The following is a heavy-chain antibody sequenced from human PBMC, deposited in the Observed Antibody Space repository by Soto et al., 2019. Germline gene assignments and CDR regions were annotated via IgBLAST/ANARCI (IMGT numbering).Heavy chain of an antibody. J-gene: IGHJ6*02. V-gene: IGHV4-30-4*01. D-gene: IGHD3-10*01. CDR2: IYYSGST. Sequence: SETLSLTCTVSGGSISSGDYYWSWIRQPPGKGLEWIGYIYYSGSTYYNPSLKSRVTISVDTSKNQFSLKLSSVTAADTAVYYCARGLRDRGVIKTWAPDYYGMDVWGQGTTVTVSS. CDR1: GGSISSGDYY. CDR3: ARGLRDRGVIKTWAPDYYGMDV.